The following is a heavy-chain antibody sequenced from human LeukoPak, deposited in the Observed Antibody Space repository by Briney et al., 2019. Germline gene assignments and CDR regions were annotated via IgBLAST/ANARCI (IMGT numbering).Heavy chain of an antibody. CDR2: IIPIFGTA. V-gene: IGHV1-69*13. CDR1: GGTFSSYA. Sequence: GASVKVSCKASGGTFSSYAISWVRQAPGQGLEWMGGIIPIFGTANYAQKFQGRVTITADESTSTAYMELSSLRSEDTAVYYCAIGYYASSGYYPAFSQSFDYWGQGTLVTVSS. J-gene: IGHJ4*02. CDR3: AIGYYASSGYYPAFSQSFDY. D-gene: IGHD3-22*01.